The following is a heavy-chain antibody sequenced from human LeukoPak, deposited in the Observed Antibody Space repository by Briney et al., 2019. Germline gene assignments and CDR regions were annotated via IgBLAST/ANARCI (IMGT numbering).Heavy chain of an antibody. J-gene: IGHJ4*02. D-gene: IGHD3/OR15-3a*01. CDR1: GGSISSYY. CDR3: ARHARGTGYYDY. V-gene: IGHV4-59*08. Sequence: SETLSLTCTVSGGSISSYYWSWIRQPPGKGLEWIGYIYHSGTTNYNPSLKSRVTISVDTSKNQFSLKLTSVTAADTAVYYCARHARGTGYYDYWGQGTLVTVSS. CDR2: IYHSGTT.